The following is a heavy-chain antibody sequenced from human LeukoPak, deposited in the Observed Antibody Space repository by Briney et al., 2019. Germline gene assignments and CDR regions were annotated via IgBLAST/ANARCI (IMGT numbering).Heavy chain of an antibody. D-gene: IGHD3-3*01. Sequence: SVKVSCKASGGTFSSYAISWVRQAPGQGLEWMGGIIPIFGTANYAQKFQGRVTITADESTSTAYMELSSLRAEDTAVFYCARDQYDTWSRRGNFDSWGQGTLVIVSS. CDR1: GGTFSSYA. CDR3: ARDQYDTWSRRGNFDS. J-gene: IGHJ4*02. CDR2: IIPIFGTA. V-gene: IGHV1-69*01.